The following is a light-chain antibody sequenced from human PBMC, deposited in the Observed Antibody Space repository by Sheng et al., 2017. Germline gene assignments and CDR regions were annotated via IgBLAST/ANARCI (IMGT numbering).Light chain of an antibody. V-gene: IGKV1-5*03. J-gene: IGKJ1*01. Sequence: DTQMTQSPSTLSASVGERVTITCRVSQSVSTWLAWYQQKVGKAPKLLIYRASNLESGVPSRFSGSGSGTEFILTISSLQPEDFATYYCQQSSSFPPTFGQGTKVEVK. CDR2: RAS. CDR1: QSVSTW. CDR3: QQSSSFPPT.